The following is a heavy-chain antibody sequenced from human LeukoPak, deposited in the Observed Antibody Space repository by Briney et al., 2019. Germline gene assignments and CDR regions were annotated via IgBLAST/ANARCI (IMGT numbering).Heavy chain of an antibody. Sequence: SETLSLTCTVSGYSISSGFYWGWIRQPPGKGLEWIGNIYHSGITYYNPSLRSRVTISVATSKNQFSLKLSSVTAADTAVYYCARGRGYYGSGSYYMDVWGKGTTVTVSS. D-gene: IGHD3-10*01. CDR1: GYSISSGFY. V-gene: IGHV4-38-2*02. CDR2: IYHSGIT. CDR3: ARGRGYYGSGSYYMDV. J-gene: IGHJ6*03.